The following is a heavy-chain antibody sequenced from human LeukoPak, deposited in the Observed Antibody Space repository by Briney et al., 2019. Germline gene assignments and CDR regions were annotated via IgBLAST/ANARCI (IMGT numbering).Heavy chain of an antibody. CDR2: ISYDGSNK. CDR3: ARDPDHYDSSGYKYYFDY. J-gene: IGHJ4*02. V-gene: IGHV3-30*04. Sequence: PGRSLRLSCAASGFTFSSYAMHWVRQAPGKGLEWVAVISYDGSNKYYADSVKGRFTISRDNSKNTLYLQMNSLRAEDTALYYCARDPDHYDSSGYKYYFDYWGQGTLVTVSS. CDR1: GFTFSSYA. D-gene: IGHD3-22*01.